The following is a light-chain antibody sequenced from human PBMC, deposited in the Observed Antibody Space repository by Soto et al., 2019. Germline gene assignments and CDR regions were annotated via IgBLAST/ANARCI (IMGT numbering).Light chain of an antibody. Sequence: EIVMTQSPGTLSVSPGERVTLSCRASPTVDGYLAWYQHKPGQGPRLLIYAASSRATGSPDRVSGGGSGTDFNLTISRLEAEKFAVYECQQYGYSTITFGQGTRLEIK. V-gene: IGKV3-20*01. CDR1: PTVDGY. CDR2: AAS. J-gene: IGKJ5*01. CDR3: QQYGYSTIT.